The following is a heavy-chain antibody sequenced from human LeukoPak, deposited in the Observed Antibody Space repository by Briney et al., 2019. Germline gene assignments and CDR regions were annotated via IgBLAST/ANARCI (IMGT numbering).Heavy chain of an antibody. J-gene: IGHJ5*02. CDR1: GGSFSGYY. D-gene: IGHD3-10*01. Sequence: PSETLSLTCAVYGGSFSGYYWSWIRQPPGKGLEWIGEINHSGSTNYNPSLKSRVTISVDTSKNQFFLKLSSVTAADTAVYYCARRITMVRGVETYNWFDPWGQGTLVTVSS. CDR3: ARRITMVRGVETYNWFDP. V-gene: IGHV4-34*01. CDR2: INHSGST.